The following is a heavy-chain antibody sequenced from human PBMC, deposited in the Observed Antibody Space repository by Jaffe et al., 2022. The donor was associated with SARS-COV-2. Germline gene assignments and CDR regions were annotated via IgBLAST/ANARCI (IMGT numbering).Heavy chain of an antibody. CDR3: AKVGHSSSWLEDDAFDI. V-gene: IGHV3-9*01. Sequence: EVQLVESGGGLVQPGRSLRLSCAASGFTFDDYAMHWVRQAPGKGLEWVSGISWNSGSIGYADSVKGRFTISRDNAKNSLYLQMNSLRAEDTALYYCAKVGHSSSWLEDDAFDIWGQGTMVTVSS. CDR2: ISWNSGSI. J-gene: IGHJ3*02. CDR1: GFTFDDYA. D-gene: IGHD6-13*01.